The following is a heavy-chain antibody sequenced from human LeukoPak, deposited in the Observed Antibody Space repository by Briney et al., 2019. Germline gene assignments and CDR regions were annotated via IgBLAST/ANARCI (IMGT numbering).Heavy chain of an antibody. CDR2: TSSSSSYI. Sequence: GGSLRLSCAASGFTFSSYSMNWVRQAPGKGLEWVSSTSSSSSYIYYADSVKGRFTISRDNAKNSLYLQMNSLRAEDTAVYYCACSGWSNWFDPWGQGTLVTVSS. CDR1: GFTFSSYS. V-gene: IGHV3-21*01. CDR3: ACSGWSNWFDP. D-gene: IGHD6-19*01. J-gene: IGHJ5*02.